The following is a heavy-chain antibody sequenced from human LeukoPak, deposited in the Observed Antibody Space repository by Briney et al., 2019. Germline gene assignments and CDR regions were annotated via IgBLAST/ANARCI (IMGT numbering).Heavy chain of an antibody. J-gene: IGHJ4*02. CDR1: GYTFTGYY. V-gene: IGHV1-2*02. Sequence: ASVTVSCKASGYTFTGYYMHWVRQAPGQGLEGMGWINPNSGGTNYVQKFQGRVTMTRDTSISTAYMELSRLRSDDTAVYYCASVYYYDSSGYSPFDYWGQGTLVTVSS. D-gene: IGHD3-22*01. CDR2: INPNSGGT. CDR3: ASVYYYDSSGYSPFDY.